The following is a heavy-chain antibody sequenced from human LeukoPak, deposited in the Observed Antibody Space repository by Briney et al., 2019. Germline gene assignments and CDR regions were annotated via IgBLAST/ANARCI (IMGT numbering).Heavy chain of an antibody. J-gene: IGHJ5*02. Sequence: TSETLSLTCTVSGGSISSGDYYWSWIRQPPGKGLEWIGYIYYSGSIYYNPSLKSRVTISVDTSKNQFSLKLSSVTAADTAVYYCARDSGVYCSSTSCYGLDPWGQGTLVTVSS. CDR1: GGSISSGDYY. CDR2: IYYSGSI. CDR3: ARDSGVYCSSTSCYGLDP. V-gene: IGHV4-30-4*08. D-gene: IGHD2-2*01.